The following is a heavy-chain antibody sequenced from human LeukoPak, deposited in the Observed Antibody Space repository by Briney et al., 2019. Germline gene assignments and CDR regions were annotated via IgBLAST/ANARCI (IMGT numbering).Heavy chain of an antibody. V-gene: IGHV3-21*01. CDR1: GFTFSSYS. D-gene: IGHD2-15*01. J-gene: IGHJ4*02. Sequence: NPGGPLRLSCGASGFTFSSYSVNWVPQAPGKGLQWVSSNSSTSRDIYYAESVKGRFTISRDNAENSVYLLMNSLRAEDTAVYYCATAGLYCSGGTCYSNHDYWGQGTLVTVSS. CDR2: NSSTSRDI. CDR3: ATAGLYCSGGTCYSNHDY.